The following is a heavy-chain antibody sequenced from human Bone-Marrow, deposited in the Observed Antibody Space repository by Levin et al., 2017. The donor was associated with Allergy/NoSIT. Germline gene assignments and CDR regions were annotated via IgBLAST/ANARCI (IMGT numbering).Heavy chain of an antibody. V-gene: IGHV3-48*01. D-gene: IGHD5-12*01. Sequence: GESLKISCAASGFTFSSYSMNWVRQAPGKGLEWVSYISSSSSTIYYADSVKGRFTISRDNAKNSLYLQMNSLRAEDTAVYYCARDRRYSGYDYYYYYYMDGWGKGTTVTVSS. J-gene: IGHJ6*03. CDR1: GFTFSSYS. CDR3: ARDRRYSGYDYYYYYYMDG. CDR2: ISSSSSTI.